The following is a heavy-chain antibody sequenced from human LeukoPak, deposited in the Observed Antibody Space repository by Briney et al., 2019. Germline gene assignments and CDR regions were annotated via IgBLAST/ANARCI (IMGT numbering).Heavy chain of an antibody. D-gene: IGHD1-26*01. Sequence: ASVTVSCKASGGTFSSYAISWVRQAPGQGLEWMGEIIPIFGTANYAQKFQGRVTITADESTSTAYMELSSLRSEDTAVYYCAREAEGATNPSQFDYWGQGTLVTVSS. CDR1: GGTFSSYA. V-gene: IGHV1-69*01. CDR3: AREAEGATNPSQFDY. CDR2: IIPIFGTA. J-gene: IGHJ4*02.